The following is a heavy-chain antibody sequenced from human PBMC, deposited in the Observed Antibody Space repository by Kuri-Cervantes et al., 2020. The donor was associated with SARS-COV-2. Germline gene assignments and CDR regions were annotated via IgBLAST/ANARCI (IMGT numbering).Heavy chain of an antibody. CDR1: GGSISSYY. D-gene: IGHD7-27*01. CDR2: IYYSGST. V-gene: IGHV4-59*01. J-gene: IGHJ4*02. Sequence: SETLSLTCTVSGGSISSYYWSRIRQPPGKGLEWIGYIYYSGSTNYNPSLKSRVTISVDTSKNQFSLKLSSVTAADTAVYYCAREVPGEALDYWGQGTLVTVSS. CDR3: AREVPGEALDY.